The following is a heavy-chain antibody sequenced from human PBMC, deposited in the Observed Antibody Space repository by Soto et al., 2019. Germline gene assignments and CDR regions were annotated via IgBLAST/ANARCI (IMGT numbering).Heavy chain of an antibody. CDR3: AREGPYSPQDLIDY. D-gene: IGHD5-18*01. CDR1: GYTFTSYG. CDR2: ISAYNGNT. Sequence: GASVKVSFKASGYTFTSYGISWVRQAPGQGLEWMGWISAYNGNTNYAQKLQGRVTMTTDTSTSTAYMELRSLRSDDTAVYYCAREGPYSPQDLIDYWGQGTLVTVSS. J-gene: IGHJ4*02. V-gene: IGHV1-18*01.